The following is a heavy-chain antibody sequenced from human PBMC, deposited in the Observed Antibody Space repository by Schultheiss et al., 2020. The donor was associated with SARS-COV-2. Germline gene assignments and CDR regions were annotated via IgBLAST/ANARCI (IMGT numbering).Heavy chain of an antibody. Sequence: GGSLRLSCAASGFTFSSYAMSWVRQAPGKGLEWVSAISGSGGNTYYADSVKGRFTISRDNSKDTLYLQVNGLRAEDTAVYYCAKVAYYSDTSGPFDYWGQGTLVTVSS. V-gene: IGHV3-23*01. CDR3: AKVAYYSDTSGPFDY. CDR1: GFTFSSYA. J-gene: IGHJ4*02. D-gene: IGHD3-22*01. CDR2: ISGSGGNT.